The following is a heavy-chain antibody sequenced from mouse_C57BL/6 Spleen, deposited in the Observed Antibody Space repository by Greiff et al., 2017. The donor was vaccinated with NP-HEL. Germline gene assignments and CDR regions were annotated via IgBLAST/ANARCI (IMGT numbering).Heavy chain of an antibody. CDR1: GYAFSSSW. J-gene: IGHJ3*01. CDR2: IYPGDGDT. V-gene: IGHV1-82*01. D-gene: IGHD1-1*01. CDR3: ARSDGSSYRSWFAY. Sequence: SGPELVKPGASVKISCKASGYAFSSSWMNWVKQRPGKGLEWIGRIYPGDGDTNYNGKFRGKATLTADKSSSTAYMQLSSLTSEDSAVYFCARSDGSSYRSWFAYWGQGTLVTVSA.